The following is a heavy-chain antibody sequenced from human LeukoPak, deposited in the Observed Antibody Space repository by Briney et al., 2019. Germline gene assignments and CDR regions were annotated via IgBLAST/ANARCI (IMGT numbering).Heavy chain of an antibody. CDR2: IYNSGST. Sequence: SETLSLTCTVSGGSISSYYWSWIGQPPGKGLEWIGYIYNSGSTNYNPSLKSRVTISVDTSKNQFSLKLSSVTAADTAVYYCARGDYDLLTGYYTHFDYWGQGTLVTVSS. V-gene: IGHV4-59*01. J-gene: IGHJ4*02. CDR1: GGSISSYY. CDR3: ARGDYDLLTGYYTHFDY. D-gene: IGHD3-9*01.